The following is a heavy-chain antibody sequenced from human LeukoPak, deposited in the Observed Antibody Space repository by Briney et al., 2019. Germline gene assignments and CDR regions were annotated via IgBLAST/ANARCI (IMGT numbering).Heavy chain of an antibody. D-gene: IGHD4-17*01. CDR3: ARDYGEGGYYFDY. CDR1: GFTFSTYW. Sequence: QPGGSLRIPCAASGFTFSTYWMHWVRQAPGKGLVWLSRISSDGSSTNYADSVKGRFTISRDNAKNTLYLQMNSLRAEDTAVYYCARDYGEGGYYFDYWGQGTLVTVSS. CDR2: ISSDGSST. V-gene: IGHV3-74*01. J-gene: IGHJ4*02.